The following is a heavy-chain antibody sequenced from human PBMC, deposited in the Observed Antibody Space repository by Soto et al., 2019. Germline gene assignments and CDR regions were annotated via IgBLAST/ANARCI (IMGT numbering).Heavy chain of an antibody. Sequence: SATLSLTCTVSGGPISSSSYYWGWIRQPPGKGLEWIGSIYYSGSTYYNPSLKSRVTISVDTSKNQFSLKLSSVTAADTAVYYCARRLYYDSSGFEGGGMDVWGQGTTIT. CDR3: ARRLYYDSSGFEGGGMDV. CDR2: IYYSGST. V-gene: IGHV4-39*01. J-gene: IGHJ6*02. D-gene: IGHD3-22*01. CDR1: GGPISSSSYY.